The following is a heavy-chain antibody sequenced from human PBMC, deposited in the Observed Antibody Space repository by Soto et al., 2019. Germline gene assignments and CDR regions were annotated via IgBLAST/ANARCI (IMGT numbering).Heavy chain of an antibody. J-gene: IGHJ4*02. V-gene: IGHV1-69*02. CDR1: VGTFSSYT. CDR2: IIPILGIA. Sequence: QVQLVQSGAEVKKPGSSVKVSCKASVGTFSSYTISWVRQAPGQGLEWMGRIIPILGIANYAQKFQGRVKITADKSTSTAYMELSSLRSEDTAVYYCARGLAGDLQTSFDYWGQGTLVTVSS. CDR3: ARGLAGDLQTSFDY.